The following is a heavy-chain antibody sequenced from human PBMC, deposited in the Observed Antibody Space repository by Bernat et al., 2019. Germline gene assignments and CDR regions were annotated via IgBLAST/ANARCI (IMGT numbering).Heavy chain of an antibody. CDR1: GFTFSSYG. D-gene: IGHD5-18*01. Sequence: QVQLVESGGGVVQPGGSLRLSCAASGFTFSSYGMHWVRQAPGKGLEWVAFIRYDGSNKYYADSVKGRFTISRDNSKNTLYLQMNSLRAEDTAVYYCARGRHLIQLFFFIGAGTAKLAFDPWGQGTLVTVSS. CDR2: IRYDGSNK. V-gene: IGHV3-30*02. CDR3: ARGRHLIQLFFFIGAGTAKLAFDP. J-gene: IGHJ5*02.